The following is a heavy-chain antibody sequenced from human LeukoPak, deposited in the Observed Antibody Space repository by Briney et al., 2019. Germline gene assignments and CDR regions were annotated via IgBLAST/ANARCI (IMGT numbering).Heavy chain of an antibody. J-gene: IGHJ4*02. Sequence: GSLRLSCAASGFTFSSYAMSWVRQAPGKGLEWVSAISGSGSSTYYADSVKGRFTISRDNSKNTLYLQMNSLRAEDTAVYYCAKIRREVGARPAHSQDYWGQGTLVTVSS. D-gene: IGHD1-26*01. CDR3: AKIRREVGARPAHSQDY. V-gene: IGHV3-23*01. CDR2: ISGSGSST. CDR1: GFTFSSYA.